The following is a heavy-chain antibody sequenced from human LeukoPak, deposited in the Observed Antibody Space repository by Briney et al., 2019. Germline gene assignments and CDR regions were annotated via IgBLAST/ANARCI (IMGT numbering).Heavy chain of an antibody. CDR3: ARRDTAADGAFDI. Sequence: GGSLRLSCAASGFTFSSFTMRWVRQPPGKGLEWVSTIGTGGGGTYYADSVRGRFTISRDNAKNTLYLQMNSLRAEDTAVYYCARRDTAADGAFDIWGQGTMVTVS. J-gene: IGHJ3*02. CDR1: GFTFSSFT. V-gene: IGHV3-23*01. D-gene: IGHD6-13*01. CDR2: IGTGGGGT.